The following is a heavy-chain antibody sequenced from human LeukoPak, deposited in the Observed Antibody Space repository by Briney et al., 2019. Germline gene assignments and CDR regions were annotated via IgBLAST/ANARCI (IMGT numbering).Heavy chain of an antibody. Sequence: ASVKVSCKASGGTFSSYAISWVRQAPGQGLEWMGRIIPIFGTANYAQKFQGRVTITTDESTSTAYMELSSLRSEDTAVYYCAILTADITGTFLDYWGQGTLVTVSS. CDR2: IIPIFGTA. V-gene: IGHV1-69*05. CDR3: AILTADITGTFLDY. D-gene: IGHD1-7*01. J-gene: IGHJ4*02. CDR1: GGTFSSYA.